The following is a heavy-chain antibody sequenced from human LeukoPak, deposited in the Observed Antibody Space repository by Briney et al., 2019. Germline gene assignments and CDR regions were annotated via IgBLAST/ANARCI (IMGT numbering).Heavy chain of an antibody. Sequence: SETLSLTCTVSGGSISSYYWSWIRQPPGKGLEWIGYIYYSGSTNYNPSLKSRVTISVDTSKNQFSLKLSPVTAADTAVYYCVRHDGLYYYDSSGYLNAFDIWGQGTMVTVSS. CDR2: IYYSGST. CDR1: GGSISSYY. J-gene: IGHJ3*02. V-gene: IGHV4-59*08. D-gene: IGHD3-22*01. CDR3: VRHDGLYYYDSSGYLNAFDI.